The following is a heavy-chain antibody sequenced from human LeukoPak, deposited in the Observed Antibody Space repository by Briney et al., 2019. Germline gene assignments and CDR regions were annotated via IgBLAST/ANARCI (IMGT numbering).Heavy chain of an antibody. CDR3: ARETGSTWNAPIDY. CDR1: GFIFSDYY. Sequence: GGSLRLSCAASGFIFSDYYMSWIRQAPEKGLEWISYVSDSGSTKYYADSVKGRFTISRDNDKNSLLLQMDSLRVEDTAIYYCARETGSTWNAPIDYWGQGILVTVSS. CDR2: VSDSGSTK. J-gene: IGHJ4*02. D-gene: IGHD6-13*01. V-gene: IGHV3-11*01.